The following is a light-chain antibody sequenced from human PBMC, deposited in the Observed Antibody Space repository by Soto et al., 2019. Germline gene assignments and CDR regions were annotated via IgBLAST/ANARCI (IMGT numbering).Light chain of an antibody. Sequence: EIVLTQSPATLSLSPGERATLSCRASQSVSSYLAWYQHKPGQAPRLLIYDASNRATGIPARFSGSGSGTDFTLPISSLEPEDFAVYYCQQRSNWLFGGGTKVAIK. CDR2: DAS. V-gene: IGKV3-11*01. CDR3: QQRSNWL. CDR1: QSVSSY. J-gene: IGKJ4*01.